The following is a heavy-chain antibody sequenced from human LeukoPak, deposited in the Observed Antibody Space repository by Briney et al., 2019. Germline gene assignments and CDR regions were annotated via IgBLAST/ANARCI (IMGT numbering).Heavy chain of an antibody. D-gene: IGHD3-10*01. CDR2: IRYDGSNK. Sequence: PGGSLRLSCAASGFTFSSYGMHWVRQAPGKGLEWVAFIRYDGSNKYYADSVKGRFTISRDNSKNTLYLQMNSLRAEDTAVYYCAKEYYYGSGSYVYYYYYYYMDVWGKGTTVTISS. CDR1: GFTFSSYG. CDR3: AKEYYYGSGSYVYYYYYYYMDV. V-gene: IGHV3-30*02. J-gene: IGHJ6*03.